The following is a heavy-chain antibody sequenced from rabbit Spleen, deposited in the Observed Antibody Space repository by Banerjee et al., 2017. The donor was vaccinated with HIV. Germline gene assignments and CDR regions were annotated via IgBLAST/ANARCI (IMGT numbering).Heavy chain of an antibody. CDR3: VRDKASISCDYGPYSFNL. CDR1: GFDFSSYG. V-gene: IGHV1S47*01. CDR2: IDPVFSST. J-gene: IGHJ4*01. Sequence: QEQLVESGGGLVQPGGSLKLSCKASGFDFSSYGVSWVRQAPGKGLEWIGYIDPVFSSTYYASWVNGRFTISSHNAQNTLYLQLNSLTAADTATYFCVRDKASISCDYGPYSFNLWGPGTLVTVS. D-gene: IGHD1-1*01.